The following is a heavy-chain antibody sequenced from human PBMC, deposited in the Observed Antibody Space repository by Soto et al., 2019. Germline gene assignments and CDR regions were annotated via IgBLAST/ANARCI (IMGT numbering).Heavy chain of an antibody. CDR2: ILYDGSKK. J-gene: IGHJ6*02. Sequence: GGSLRLSCAASGVTFSSYGMHWVRQAPGKGLEWVAVILYDGSKKYYADSVKGRFTISRDNSKNTLYLQMSSLRAEDTALYYCVKDGSSGWPYFDDMDVWGQGTTVTVSS. D-gene: IGHD6-19*01. CDR3: VKDGSSGWPYFDDMDV. CDR1: GVTFSSYG. V-gene: IGHV3-30*18.